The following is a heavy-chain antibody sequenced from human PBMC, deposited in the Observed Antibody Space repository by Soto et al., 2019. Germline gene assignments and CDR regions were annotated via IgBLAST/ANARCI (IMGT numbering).Heavy chain of an antibody. V-gene: IGHV4-38-2*01. J-gene: IGHJ4*02. CDR3: ARTVAVAVTNIPDYFDH. CDR1: GYSISHGYY. CDR2: MHQGGFT. Sequence: KPSETLSLTCAVSGYSISHGYYWGWIRQPPGKGLEWIGGMHQGGFTYYNPSLKSRVTMSVATSKNQFSLDLSSVTAADTAVYYCARTVAVAVTNIPDYFDHWGQGILVTVS. D-gene: IGHD6-19*01.